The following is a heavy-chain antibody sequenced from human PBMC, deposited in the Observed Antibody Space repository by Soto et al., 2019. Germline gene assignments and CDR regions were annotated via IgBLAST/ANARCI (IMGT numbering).Heavy chain of an antibody. CDR3: AKGSSASRPYYFDY. D-gene: IGHD3-22*01. J-gene: IGHJ4*02. V-gene: IGHV3-7*03. Sequence: GGSLRLSCAASGFTVSNNYMSWVRQAPGKGLEWLAMTTQDGNDKHYVDSVRGRFTISRDSAKNSMYLQMNSLRAEDTAVYYCAKGSSASRPYYFDYWGQGALVTVSS. CDR2: TTQDGNDK. CDR1: GFTVSNNY.